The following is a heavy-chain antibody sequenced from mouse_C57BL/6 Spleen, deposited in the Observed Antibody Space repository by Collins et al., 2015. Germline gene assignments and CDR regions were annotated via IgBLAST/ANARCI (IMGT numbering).Heavy chain of an antibody. Sequence: QVQLQQPGAELVMPGASVKLSCKASGYTFTSYWMHWVKQRPGQGLEWIGEIDPSDSYTNYNQKFKGKSTLTVDKSSSTAYMQLSSLTSKDSAVYYCARSYPSYAMDYWGQGTSVTVSS. CDR1: GYTFTSYW. CDR2: IDPSDSYT. CDR3: ARSYPSYAMDY. V-gene: IGHV1-69*01. D-gene: IGHD6-5*01. J-gene: IGHJ4*01.